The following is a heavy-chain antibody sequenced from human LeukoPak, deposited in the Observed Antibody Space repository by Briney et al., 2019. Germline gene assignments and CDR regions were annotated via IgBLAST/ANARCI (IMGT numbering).Heavy chain of an antibody. CDR2: IYHSGST. CDR3: ARDQGGYYGSGSLGYFDY. CDR1: GGSISSSNW. Sequence: SETLSLTCAVSGGSISSSNWWSWVRQPPGKGLEWIGEIYHSGSTNYNPSLKSRVTISVDKSKNQFSLKLSSVTAADTAVYYCARDQGGYYGSGSLGYFDYWGQGTLVTVSS. D-gene: IGHD3-10*01. V-gene: IGHV4-4*02. J-gene: IGHJ4*02.